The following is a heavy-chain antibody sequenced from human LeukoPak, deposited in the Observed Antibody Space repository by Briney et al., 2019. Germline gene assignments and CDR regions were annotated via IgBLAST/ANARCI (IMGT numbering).Heavy chain of an antibody. D-gene: IGHD3-10*02. V-gene: IGHV3-21*01. J-gene: IGHJ4*02. CDR1: GFTFSSYS. Sequence: GGSLRLSCAASGFTFSSYSMNWVRQAPGKGLEWVSSISSSSSYIYYADSVKGRFTISRDNAKNSLYLQMNSLRAEDTAVYCCARAPSAVNYRTMYYFDYWGQGTLVTVSS. CDR2: ISSSSSYI. CDR3: ARAPSAVNYRTMYYFDY.